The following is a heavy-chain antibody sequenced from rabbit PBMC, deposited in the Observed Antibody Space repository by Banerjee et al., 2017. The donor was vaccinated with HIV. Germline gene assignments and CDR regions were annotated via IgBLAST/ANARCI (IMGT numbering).Heavy chain of an antibody. V-gene: IGHV1S45*01. CDR1: GFSFSSTYY. D-gene: IGHD2-1*01. CDR3: ARGLYDDFSNYFNL. Sequence: QEQLEEAGGDLVKPEGSLILTCTASGFSFSSTYYMCWVRTAPGKGLEWIACIYADSSDSTDYANWAKGRFTISSHNAQNTVFLQMTSLTAADTATYFCARGLYDDFSNYFNLWGQGTLVTVS. CDR2: IYADSSDST. J-gene: IGHJ4*01.